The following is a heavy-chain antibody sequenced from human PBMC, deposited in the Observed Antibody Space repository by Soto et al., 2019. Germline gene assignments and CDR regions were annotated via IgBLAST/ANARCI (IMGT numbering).Heavy chain of an antibody. V-gene: IGHV3-48*02. Sequence: EVQLVESGGGLVQPGGSLRLSCAASGFTFSSYSMNWVRQAPGKGLEWVSYISSSSSTIYYADSVKGRFTISRDNAKNSLYVQMNSLRDEDTAVYYCARDSPWGYYGMDVWGQGTTVTVSS. CDR2: ISSSSSTI. D-gene: IGHD7-27*01. CDR3: ARDSPWGYYGMDV. J-gene: IGHJ6*02. CDR1: GFTFSSYS.